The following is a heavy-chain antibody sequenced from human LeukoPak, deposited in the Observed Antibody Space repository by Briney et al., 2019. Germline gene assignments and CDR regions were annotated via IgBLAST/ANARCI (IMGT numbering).Heavy chain of an antibody. D-gene: IGHD3-10*01. CDR2: ISSSSSYI. V-gene: IGHV3-21*04. CDR3: AKFGHYYGSGSYYN. CDR1: GFTFSSYS. Sequence: GGSLRLSCAASGFTFSSYSMNWVRQAPGKGLEWVSSISSSSSYIYYADSVKGRFTISRDNSKNTLYLQMNSLRAEHTAVYYCAKFGHYYGSGSYYNWGQGTLVTVSS. J-gene: IGHJ4*02.